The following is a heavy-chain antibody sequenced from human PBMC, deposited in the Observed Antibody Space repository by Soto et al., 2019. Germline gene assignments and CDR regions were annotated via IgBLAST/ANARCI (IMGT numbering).Heavy chain of an antibody. D-gene: IGHD3-10*01. CDR3: ARWLWFGEAGYWYFDL. CDR1: GFSLSTSGVG. Sequence: QITLKESGPTLVKPTQTLTLTCTFSGFSLSTSGVGVGWIRQPPGKALEWLALIYWDDDKRYSPSLKSRLTSTKDTSKNQVVLTMTNMDPVDTATYYCARWLWFGEAGYWYFDLWGRGTLVTVSS. J-gene: IGHJ2*01. V-gene: IGHV2-5*02. CDR2: IYWDDDK.